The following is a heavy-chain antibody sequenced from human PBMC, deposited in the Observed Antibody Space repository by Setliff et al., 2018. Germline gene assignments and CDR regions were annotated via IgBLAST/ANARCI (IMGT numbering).Heavy chain of an antibody. D-gene: IGHD3-16*01. CDR1: GFTFSSYA. CDR3: ARDRGGGLYDY. J-gene: IGHJ4*02. CDR2: LSSDGSRA. Sequence: LRLSCAASGFTFSSYAMYWVRQAPGMGLEFVSALSSDGSRAYYADSVKDRFFISRDNSKNTLFLQMGSLRVEDTAMYFCARDRGGGLYDYWGRGTLVTVSS. V-gene: IGHV3-64*02.